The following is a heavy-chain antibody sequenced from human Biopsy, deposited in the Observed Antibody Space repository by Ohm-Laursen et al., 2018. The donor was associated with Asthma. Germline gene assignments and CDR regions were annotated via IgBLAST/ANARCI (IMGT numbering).Heavy chain of an antibody. D-gene: IGHD4-17*01. CDR2: IYYSGST. J-gene: IGHJ5*02. V-gene: IGHV4-31*02. Sequence: TLSLTCDVSGGSINIGDYYWSWIRQHPVKGLEWIGHIYYSGSTYYNPSLKSRVSISLDTSKNQFSLGLTSVTAADTAVYYCARTTYGHDGFDPWGQGTLVAVSS. CDR3: ARTTYGHDGFDP. CDR1: GGSINIGDYY.